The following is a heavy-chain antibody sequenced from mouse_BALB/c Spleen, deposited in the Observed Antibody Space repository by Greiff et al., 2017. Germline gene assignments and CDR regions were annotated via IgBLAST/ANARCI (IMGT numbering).Heavy chain of an antibody. CDR2: ISYSGST. CDR1: GYSITSDYA. V-gene: IGHV3-2*02. CDR3: ARGGGLRPYCDY. D-gene: IGHD2-2*01. Sequence: EVQLQQSGPGLVKPSQSLSLTCTVTGYSITSDYAWNWIRQFPGNKLEWMGYISYSGSTSNNPSLKSRISITRDTSKNQFFLQLNSVTTEETATYYCARGGGLRPYCDYRGQGTTLTVSS. J-gene: IGHJ2*01.